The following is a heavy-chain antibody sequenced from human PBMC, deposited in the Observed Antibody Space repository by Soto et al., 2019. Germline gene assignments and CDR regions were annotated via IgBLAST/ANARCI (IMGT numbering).Heavy chain of an antibody. CDR2: ISHDGSIK. Sequence: GGSLRLSCAASGFTLSNYIMHWIRQAPGKGLERVAVISHDGSIKYYADSLKGRFTISRDNSENTLYLQINSLITDDTAVYYSVREGGYSSDGFDYWGQGTLVTVSS. CDR1: GFTLSNYI. J-gene: IGHJ4*02. CDR3: VREGGYSSDGFDY. V-gene: IGHV3-30-3*01. D-gene: IGHD6-19*01.